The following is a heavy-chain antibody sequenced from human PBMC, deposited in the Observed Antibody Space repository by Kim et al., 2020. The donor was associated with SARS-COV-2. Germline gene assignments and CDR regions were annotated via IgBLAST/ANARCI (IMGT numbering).Heavy chain of an antibody. CDR3: ARYNVPSRSYYFDF. CDR1: VGSFSGYY. Sequence: SETLSLTCAVYVGSFSGYYWSWIRQPPGKGLEWIGEINHSGSTNYSPSLKSRLTISVDTSKNQFSLKLSSVTAADTARYYCARYNVPSRSYYFDFWGQG. D-gene: IGHD1-20*01. J-gene: IGHJ4*02. CDR2: INHSGST. V-gene: IGHV4-34*01.